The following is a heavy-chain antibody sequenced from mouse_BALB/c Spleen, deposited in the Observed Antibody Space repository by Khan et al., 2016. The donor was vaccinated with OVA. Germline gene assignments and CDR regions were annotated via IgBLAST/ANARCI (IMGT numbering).Heavy chain of an antibody. CDR3: TRIYRSDFDY. CDR1: GYSFTGYF. Sequence: VQLQQSGPELVRPGASVKISCKASGYSFTGYFMNWVMQSHGKSLEWIGRINPHIGETFYNQRFKDKATLTADESSNTAHMELRSLASEDSAVYYCTRIYRSDFDYWGQGTTLTVSS. D-gene: IGHD1-1*01. J-gene: IGHJ2*01. CDR2: INPHIGET. V-gene: IGHV1-20*02.